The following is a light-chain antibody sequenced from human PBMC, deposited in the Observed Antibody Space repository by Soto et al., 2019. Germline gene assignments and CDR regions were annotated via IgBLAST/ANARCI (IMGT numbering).Light chain of an antibody. CDR1: QSISSW. CDR3: QQYNNYPCT. CDR2: KAS. Sequence: DIQMTQSPSTLSASVGDRVTITCRASQSISSWLAWYQQKPGKDPKLLIYKASSLESGVPSRFSGSGSGTEFTLTISSLQPDDFATYYCQQYNNYPCTFGQGTKVEIK. J-gene: IGKJ1*01. V-gene: IGKV1-5*03.